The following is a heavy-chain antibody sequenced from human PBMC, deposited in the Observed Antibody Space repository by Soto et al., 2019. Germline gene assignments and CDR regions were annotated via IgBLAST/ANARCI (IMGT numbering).Heavy chain of an antibody. CDR3: ARGPYYYDSSGYYYAFYWFDP. CDR1: GGTFSSYA. CDR2: IIPIFGTA. V-gene: IGHV1-69*13. D-gene: IGHD3-22*01. J-gene: IGHJ5*02. Sequence: ASVKVSCKASGGTFSSYAISWVRQAPGQGLEWMGGIIPIFGTANYAQKFQGRVTITADESTSTAYMELSSLRSEDTAVYYCARGPYYYDSSGYYYAFYWFDPWGQGTLVTVSS.